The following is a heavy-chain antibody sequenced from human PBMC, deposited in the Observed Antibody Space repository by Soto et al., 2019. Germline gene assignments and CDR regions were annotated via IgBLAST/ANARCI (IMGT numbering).Heavy chain of an antibody. J-gene: IGHJ3*02. CDR2: INSDGSST. V-gene: IGHV3-74*01. Sequence: GGSLRLSCAASGFTFSSYWMHWVRQAPGKGLVWVSRINSDGSSTSYADSVKGRFTISRDNAKNTLYLQMNSLRAEDTAVYYCAREWGSVAFDIWGQGTMVTVSS. CDR1: GFTFSSYW. CDR3: AREWGSVAFDI. D-gene: IGHD7-27*01.